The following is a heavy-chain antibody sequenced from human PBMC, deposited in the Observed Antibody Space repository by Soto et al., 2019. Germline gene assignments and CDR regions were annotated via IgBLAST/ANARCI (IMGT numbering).Heavy chain of an antibody. CDR3: AGEGVRNGAYNGGIDP. D-gene: IGHD3-16*01. J-gene: IGHJ5*02. CDR1: GFSFSSYW. Sequence: DVQLVESGGDLVQPGGSLRLSCAASGFSFSSYWMTWVRQAPGKGLEWVANIKQDGREKYYVASVKGRFTISRDNGKNLLFLHMDSLTPDDTADYYCAGEGVRNGAYNGGIDPWGQGTLVTVSS. CDR2: IKQDGREK. V-gene: IGHV3-7*03.